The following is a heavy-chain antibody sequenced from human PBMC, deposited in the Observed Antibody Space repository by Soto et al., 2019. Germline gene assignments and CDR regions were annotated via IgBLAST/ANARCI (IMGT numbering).Heavy chain of an antibody. CDR1: GFTFSSYE. CDR3: ARPRVGGSSSGWFDP. CDR2: ISSSGSTI. V-gene: IGHV3-48*03. J-gene: IGHJ5*02. D-gene: IGHD6-6*01. Sequence: EVQLVESGGGLVQPGGSLRLSCAASGFTFSSYEMNWVRQAPGKGLEWVSYISSSGSTIYYADSVKGRFTISRDNVKNSLYLQMNSLRAEDTAVYYCARPRVGGSSSGWFDPWGQGTLVTVSS.